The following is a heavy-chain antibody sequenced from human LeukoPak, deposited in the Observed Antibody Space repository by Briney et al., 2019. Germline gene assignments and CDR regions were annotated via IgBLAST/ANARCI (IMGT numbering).Heavy chain of an antibody. D-gene: IGHD3-22*01. J-gene: IGHJ6*02. CDR3: AKLDVLDSSGYLSETYYYYGMDV. Sequence: PGGSLRLSCAASGFTFSSYGMHWVRQAPGKGLEWVAVISYDGSNKYYADSVKGRFTISRDNSKNTLYLQMNSLRAEDTAVYYCAKLDVLDSSGYLSETYYYYGMDVWGQGTKVTVSS. V-gene: IGHV3-30*18. CDR2: ISYDGSNK. CDR1: GFTFSSYG.